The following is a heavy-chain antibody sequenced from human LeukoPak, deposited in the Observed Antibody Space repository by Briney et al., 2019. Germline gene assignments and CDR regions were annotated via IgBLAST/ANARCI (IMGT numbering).Heavy chain of an antibody. V-gene: IGHV3-21*01. J-gene: IGHJ4*02. CDR2: ISSSSSYI. D-gene: IGHD4-17*01. CDR1: GFTFSSYS. CDR3: ARVKTTVTPFDH. Sequence: GGSLRLSCAASGFTFSSYSMNWVRQAPGKGLEWVSSISSSSSYIYYADSVKGRFTISRDNAKNSLHLQMNSLRAEDTAVYYCARVKTTVTPFDHWGQGTLVTVSS.